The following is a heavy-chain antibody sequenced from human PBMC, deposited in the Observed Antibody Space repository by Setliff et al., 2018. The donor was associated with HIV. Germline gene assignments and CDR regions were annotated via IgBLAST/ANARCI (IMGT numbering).Heavy chain of an antibody. CDR1: GYMFIAYG. D-gene: IGHD3-16*01. J-gene: IGHJ3*02. Sequence: SVKVSCKTSGYMFIAYGMSWVRQAPGQGLEWMGRIIPILGIANYAQKFQGRVTITADKSTSTAYMELSSLRDEDTAVYYCAKVFLFGIDVFDIWGQGTMVTVSS. V-gene: IGHV1-69*04. CDR2: IIPILGIA. CDR3: AKVFLFGIDVFDI.